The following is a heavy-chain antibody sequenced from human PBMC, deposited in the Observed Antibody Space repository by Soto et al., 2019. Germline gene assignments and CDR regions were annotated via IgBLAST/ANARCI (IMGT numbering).Heavy chain of an antibody. Sequence: HPGGSLRLSCAASGFPFGDFGMHWLRQAPGKGLEWVAVISHDGSDKFYADSVKARFTISRDNSKNTLYLQMSGLRAEDTAVYYCAPIFFMTQWSLPHNFDYWGQGTLVTVSS. J-gene: IGHJ4*02. CDR1: GFPFGDFG. V-gene: IGHV3-30*03. CDR2: ISHDGSDK. CDR3: APIFFMTQWSLPHNFDY. D-gene: IGHD6-19*01.